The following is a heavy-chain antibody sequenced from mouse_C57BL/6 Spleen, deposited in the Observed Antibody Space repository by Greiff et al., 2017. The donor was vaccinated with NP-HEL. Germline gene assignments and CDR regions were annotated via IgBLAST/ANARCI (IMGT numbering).Heavy chain of an antibody. J-gene: IGHJ3*01. CDR1: GYTFTSYW. Sequence: VQLQQPGTELVKPGASVKLSCKASGYTFTSYWMHWVKQRPGQGLEWIGNINPSNGGTNYNEKFKSKATLTVDKSSSTAYMQLSSLTSEDSAVYYCARPGSSWGAWFAYWGQGTLVTVSA. D-gene: IGHD1-1*01. CDR3: ARPGSSWGAWFAY. V-gene: IGHV1-53*01. CDR2: INPSNGGT.